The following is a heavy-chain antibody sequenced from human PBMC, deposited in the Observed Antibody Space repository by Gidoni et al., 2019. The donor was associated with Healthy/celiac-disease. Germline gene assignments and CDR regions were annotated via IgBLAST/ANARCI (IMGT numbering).Heavy chain of an antibody. J-gene: IGHJ4*02. Sequence: EVQLLESGGGLVQTGGSLRLSCAASGFTVSSYAMRWVRQAPGKGLAWGSAISGSGGRTYYADSVKGRLTSSRDNSKNTLYLQMNSLRAEDTAVYYCAKYYYDSSGYYYCFDYWGQGTLVTVSS. CDR1: GFTVSSYA. CDR2: ISGSGGRT. V-gene: IGHV3-23*01. CDR3: AKYYYDSSGYYYCFDY. D-gene: IGHD3-22*01.